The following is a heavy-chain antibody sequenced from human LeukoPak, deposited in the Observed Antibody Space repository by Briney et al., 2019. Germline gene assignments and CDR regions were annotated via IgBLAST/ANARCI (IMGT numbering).Heavy chain of an antibody. V-gene: IGHV4-59*08. Sequence: PSETLSLTCNVSGASMSSNYWSWIRQPPGKGLEWIGSISYSGSTSYNPSLKSRVIISVDTSRNQFSLKLSSVTAADTAVYYCARQFGDWGQGTLVTVSS. CDR2: ISYSGST. CDR3: ARQFGD. CDR1: GASMSSNY. J-gene: IGHJ4*02. D-gene: IGHD3-10*01.